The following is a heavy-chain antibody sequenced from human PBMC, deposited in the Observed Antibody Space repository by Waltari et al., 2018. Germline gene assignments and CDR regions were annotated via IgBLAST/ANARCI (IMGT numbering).Heavy chain of an antibody. V-gene: IGHV3-74*01. Sequence: EVQLVESGGGLVQPGGSLRLSCVASGFPFRNFWMHWVHQAPGKGLVGVSSSKSGGMSARYADAVKGRFVVSRDNAKNTLYLEINSLGAEDTAVYYCARGGDDDNWYPGFFDSWGQGTLVTVSS. CDR2: SKSGGMSA. J-gene: IGHJ4*02. D-gene: IGHD1-1*01. CDR1: GFPFRNFW. CDR3: ARGGDDDNWYPGFFDS.